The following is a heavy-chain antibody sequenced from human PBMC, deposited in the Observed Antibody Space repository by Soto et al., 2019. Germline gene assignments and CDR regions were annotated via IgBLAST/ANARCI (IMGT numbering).Heavy chain of an antibody. J-gene: IGHJ4*02. CDR2: VGGGGDHT. V-gene: IGHV3-23*01. CDR3: AKRDSGSGRSPPLINY. Sequence: EVQLLESGGGLVQPGGSLRLSCAASGFTFSSYSMKWVRQAPGKGLEWVASVGGGGDHTFYADSVKGRFTISRDDSQSTLFLQMNSRRADDTAVYFCAKRDSGSGRSPPLINYWGQGTLVTVSS. CDR1: GFTFSSYS. D-gene: IGHD3-10*01.